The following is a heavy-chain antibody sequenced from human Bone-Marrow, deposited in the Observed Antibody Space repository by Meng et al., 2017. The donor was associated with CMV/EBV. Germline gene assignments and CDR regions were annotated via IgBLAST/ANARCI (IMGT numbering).Heavy chain of an antibody. Sequence: SVKVSCKASGGTFSSYAISWVRQAPGQGLEWMGGIIPIFGTANYAQKFQGRVTITTDESTSTAYMELSRLRTEGPAVYYCARRLGDRENYYYGMDVWGQGTTVTVSS. V-gene: IGHV1-69*05. D-gene: IGHD3-16*01. CDR1: GGTFSSYA. J-gene: IGHJ6*02. CDR2: IIPIFGTA. CDR3: ARRLGDRENYYYGMDV.